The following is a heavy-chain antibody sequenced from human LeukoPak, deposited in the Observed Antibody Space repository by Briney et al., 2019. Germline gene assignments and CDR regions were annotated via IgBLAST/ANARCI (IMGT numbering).Heavy chain of an antibody. CDR1: GFTFSSYS. CDR3: ARGTINYFDY. CDR2: ISSSSSTI. Sequence: GGSLRLSCAASGFTFSSYSMNWVRQAPGKGPEWVSYISSSSSTIYYADSVKGRFTISRDNAKNSLYLQMNSLRAEDTAVYYCARGTINYFDYWGQGTLVTVSS. J-gene: IGHJ4*02. V-gene: IGHV3-48*01. D-gene: IGHD4/OR15-4a*01.